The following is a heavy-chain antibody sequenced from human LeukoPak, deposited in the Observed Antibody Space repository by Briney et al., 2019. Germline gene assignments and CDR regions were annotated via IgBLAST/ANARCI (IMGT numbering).Heavy chain of an antibody. CDR1: GFTFDDYA. V-gene: IGHV3-9*01. CDR2: ISWNSGSI. CDR3: AKAPSRLAYVMDV. J-gene: IGHJ6*02. D-gene: IGHD2-21*01. Sequence: GGSLRLSCAASGFTFDDYAMHWVRQAPGKGLEWVSGISWNSGSIGYADSVKGRFTISRDNAKNSLNLQMNSLRDEDTALYYCAKAPSRLAYVMDVWGQGTTVTVSS.